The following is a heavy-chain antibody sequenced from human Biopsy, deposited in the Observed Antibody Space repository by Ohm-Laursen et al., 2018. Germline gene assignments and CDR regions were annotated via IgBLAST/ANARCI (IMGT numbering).Heavy chain of an antibody. CDR2: IYTSGIT. Sequence: SETLSLTCTVSGGSHSSYSGTGTRQPAGKGLEWIGQIYTSGITNYNPSLKSRVTISVDTSKNKFSLRVSSVTAADTAVYYCARDRDRRGWFDPWGQGTLVTVSS. CDR1: GGSHSSYS. V-gene: IGHV4-4*07. J-gene: IGHJ5*02. CDR3: ARDRDRRGWFDP. D-gene: IGHD1-14*01.